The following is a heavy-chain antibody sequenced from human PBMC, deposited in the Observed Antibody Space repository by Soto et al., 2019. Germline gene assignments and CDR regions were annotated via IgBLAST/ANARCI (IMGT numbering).Heavy chain of an antibody. Sequence: QVQLVQSGAEVKKPGSSVKVSCKASGGTFSSYAISWVRQAPGQGLEWMGGIIPIFGTANYAQKFQGRVTITADESTSTAYMELSSRRSEDTGVYYCASTGADSGSYGDGAFDIWGQGTMVTVSS. D-gene: IGHD1-26*01. V-gene: IGHV1-69*12. CDR1: GGTFSSYA. J-gene: IGHJ3*02. CDR3: ASTGADSGSYGDGAFDI. CDR2: IIPIFGTA.